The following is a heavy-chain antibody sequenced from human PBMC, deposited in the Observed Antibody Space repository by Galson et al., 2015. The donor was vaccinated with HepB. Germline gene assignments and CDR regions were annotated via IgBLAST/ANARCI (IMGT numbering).Heavy chain of an antibody. CDR3: ARGPIVVVPAAMGFSTYYYYYYMDV. CDR2: INPNSGGT. J-gene: IGHJ6*03. CDR1: GYTFTGYY. Sequence: SCKASGYTFTGYYMHWVRQAPGQGLEWMGWINPNSGGTNYAQKFQGRVTMTRDTSISTAYMELSRLRSDDTAVYYCARGPIVVVPAAMGFSTYYYYYYMDVWGKGTTVTVSS. D-gene: IGHD2-2*01. V-gene: IGHV1-2*02.